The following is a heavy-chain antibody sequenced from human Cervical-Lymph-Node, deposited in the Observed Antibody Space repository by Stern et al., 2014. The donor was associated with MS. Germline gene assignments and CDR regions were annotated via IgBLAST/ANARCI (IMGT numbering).Heavy chain of an antibody. J-gene: IGHJ5*02. CDR1: GYTFTDYY. CDR2: IKPKSGGT. V-gene: IGHV1-2*02. D-gene: IGHD3-10*01. Sequence: VQLVESGAEVKKPGASVKVSCKASGYTFTDYYIHWVRQAPGQGLERMGWIKPKSGGTGYAQKFQGRVTMPRDTSISTAYMELSSLRSDDTALYYCVRDKEVRGTSNWFDPWGQGTLVTVSS. CDR3: VRDKEVRGTSNWFDP.